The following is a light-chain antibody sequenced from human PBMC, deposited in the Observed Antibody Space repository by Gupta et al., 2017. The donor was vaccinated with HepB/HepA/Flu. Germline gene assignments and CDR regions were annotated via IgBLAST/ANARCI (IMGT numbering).Light chain of an antibody. J-gene: IGKJ1*01. CDR1: QSVSSSY. CDR3: QQYGSSPT. CDR2: GAS. Sequence: EMLLTQSPGTLSLSPGERATLSCRASQSVSSSYLAWYQQKPGQAPRLLIYGASSRATAIPDRFSGSGSGTDFTLTISRLEPEDFAVYYCQQYGSSPTFGQGPKVESK. V-gene: IGKV3-20*01.